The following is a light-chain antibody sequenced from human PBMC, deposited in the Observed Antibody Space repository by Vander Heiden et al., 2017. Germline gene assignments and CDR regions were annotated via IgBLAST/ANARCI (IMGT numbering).Light chain of an antibody. CDR3: QQYNSYSPT. CDR2: DAS. V-gene: IGKV1-5*01. J-gene: IGKJ1*01. CDR1: QSISSW. Sequence: DIQMTQSPSTLSPSVGDRVTITCRASQSISSWLAWYQQKPGKAPKLLIYDASSVESGVPSRFSGSGSGTEFTLTISSLQPDDFATYYCQQYNSYSPTFGQGTKVEIK.